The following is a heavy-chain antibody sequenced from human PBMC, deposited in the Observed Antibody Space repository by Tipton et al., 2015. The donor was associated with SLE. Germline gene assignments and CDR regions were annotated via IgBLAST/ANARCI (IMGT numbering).Heavy chain of an antibody. CDR2: ISGRSDYI. Sequence: SLRLSCAVSGFTFSNYAINWVRQAPGKGLEWVSSISGRSDYIYYADSVKGRFTISRDNAKNMLYLQMNSLRVEDTGVYYCAKDRRIAVAGMGYFDFWGQGALVIVSS. D-gene: IGHD6-19*01. CDR1: GFTFSNYA. V-gene: IGHV3-21*06. CDR3: AKDRRIAVAGMGYFDF. J-gene: IGHJ4*02.